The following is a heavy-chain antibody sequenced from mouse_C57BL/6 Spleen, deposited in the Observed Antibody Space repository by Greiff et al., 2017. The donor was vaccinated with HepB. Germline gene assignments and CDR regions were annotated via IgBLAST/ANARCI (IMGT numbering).Heavy chain of an antibody. D-gene: IGHD1-1*01. CDR1: GFTFSSYG. V-gene: IGHV5-6*01. CDR2: ISSGGSYT. J-gene: IGHJ2*01. Sequence: EVKLVESGGDLVKPGGSLKLSCAASGFTFSSYGMSWVRQTPDKRLEWVATISSGGSYTYYPDSVKGRFTISRDNAKNTLYLQMSSLKSEDTAMYYCASHPPYYGSSPFYWGQGTTLTVSS. CDR3: ASHPPYYGSSPFY.